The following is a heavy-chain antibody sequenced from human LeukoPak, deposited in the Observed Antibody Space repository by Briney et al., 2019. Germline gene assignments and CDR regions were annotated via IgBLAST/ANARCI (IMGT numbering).Heavy chain of an antibody. Sequence: ASVEVSCKASGYTFTGYYMHWVRQAPGQGLEWMGIINPSGGSTSYAQKFQGRVTMTRDTSTSTVYMELSSLRSEDTAVYYCARDLALVRDGGSFDYYYYMDVWGKGTTVTVSS. CDR3: ARDLALVRDGGSFDYYYYMDV. J-gene: IGHJ6*03. CDR2: INPSGGST. V-gene: IGHV1-46*01. D-gene: IGHD1-26*01. CDR1: GYTFTGYY.